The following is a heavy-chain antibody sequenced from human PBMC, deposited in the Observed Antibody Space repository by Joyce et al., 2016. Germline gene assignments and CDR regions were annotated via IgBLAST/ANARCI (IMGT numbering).Heavy chain of an antibody. D-gene: IGHD6-13*01. CDR1: GGSISSSTYY. CDR2: IYYSGST. V-gene: IGHV4-39*01. J-gene: IGHJ4*02. CDR3: ARQPGIAAAGPDY. Sequence: QRQLQESGPGLVKPSETLSLTCTVSGGSISSSTYYWGWIRQPPGKGLEWIGSIYYSGSTYYNPSLKSRVSISVDTSKNQFSLRLKSVTASDTAVYFCARQPGIAAAGPDYWGQETLVTVSS.